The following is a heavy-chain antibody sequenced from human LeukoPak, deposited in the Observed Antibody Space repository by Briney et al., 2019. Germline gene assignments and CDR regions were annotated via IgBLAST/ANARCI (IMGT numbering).Heavy chain of an antibody. V-gene: IGHV3-21*01. CDR3: ARVVIVDTAMVDY. CDR1: GFTFSTYS. Sequence: GGSLRLSCAASGFTFSTYSMNWVRQAPGKGLEWVSSISSSSSYIYYADSVKGRFTISRDNAKNSLYLQMNSLRAEDTAVYYCARVVIVDTAMVDYWGQGTLVTVSS. CDR2: ISSSSSYI. D-gene: IGHD5-18*01. J-gene: IGHJ4*02.